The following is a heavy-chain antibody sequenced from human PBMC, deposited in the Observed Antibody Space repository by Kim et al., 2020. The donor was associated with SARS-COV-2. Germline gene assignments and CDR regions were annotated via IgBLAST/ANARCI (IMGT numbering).Heavy chain of an antibody. V-gene: IGHV3-33*01. J-gene: IGHJ4*02. Sequence: YYADSVKGRFTISRDNSKNTLYLQMNSLGAEDTAVYYCARDLGINEHSDYWGQGTLVTVSS. D-gene: IGHD1-20*01. CDR3: ARDLGINEHSDY.